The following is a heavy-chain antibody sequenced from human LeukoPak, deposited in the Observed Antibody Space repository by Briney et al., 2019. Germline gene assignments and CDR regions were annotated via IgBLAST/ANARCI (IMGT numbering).Heavy chain of an antibody. CDR3: ARALHDFWSGYLFDY. J-gene: IGHJ4*02. CDR1: GFTFSSYW. D-gene: IGHD3-3*01. V-gene: IGHV3-7*01. CDR2: IKQDGSEK. Sequence: PGGSLRLSCAASGFTFSSYWMSWVRQAPGKGLEWVANIKQDGSEKYYVDSVKGRFTISRDNAKNSLYLQMNSLRAEDTAAYYCARALHDFWSGYLFDYWGQGTLVTVSS.